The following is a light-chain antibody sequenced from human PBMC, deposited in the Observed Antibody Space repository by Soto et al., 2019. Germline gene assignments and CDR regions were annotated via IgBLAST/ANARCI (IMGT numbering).Light chain of an antibody. CDR3: QHYNSYSEA. Sequence: QLTLSPSSLSASVGNSVTIVCRASQTISSWLAWYQQKPGKAPKLLIYKASTLKSGVPSRFSGSGSGTEFTLTISSLQPDDFATYYCQHYNSYSEAFGQGTKV. CDR2: KAS. V-gene: IGKV1-5*03. CDR1: QTISSW. J-gene: IGKJ1*01.